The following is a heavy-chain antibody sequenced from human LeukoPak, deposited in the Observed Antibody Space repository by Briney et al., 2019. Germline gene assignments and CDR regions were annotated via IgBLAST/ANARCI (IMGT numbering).Heavy chain of an antibody. V-gene: IGHV2-70*11. CDR3: ARISTYSSGDFDY. CDR1: GGSISSYYW. D-gene: IGHD3-22*01. CDR2: IDWDDDK. J-gene: IGHJ4*02. Sequence: TLSLTCTVSGGSISSYYWSWIRQPPGKALEWLARIDWDDDKHYSTSLKTRLTISKDTSKNQVVLTMTNMDPVDTATYYCARISTYSSGDFDYWGQGTLVTVSS.